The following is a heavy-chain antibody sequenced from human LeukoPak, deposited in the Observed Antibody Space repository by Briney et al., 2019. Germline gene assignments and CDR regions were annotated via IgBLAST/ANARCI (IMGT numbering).Heavy chain of an antibody. Sequence: PGGSLRLSCTASGFTFNRHAFNWVRQAPGKGLEWVSSIGGSGVSIFYADSVKGRFTISRDNGKNTVYLPMNSLRAEDTAIYYCSRRGGSNGWGDFDFWGQGTLVSVSS. CDR1: GFTFNRHA. D-gene: IGHD6-19*01. J-gene: IGHJ4*02. CDR3: SRRGGSNGWGDFDF. CDR2: IGGSGVSI. V-gene: IGHV3-23*01.